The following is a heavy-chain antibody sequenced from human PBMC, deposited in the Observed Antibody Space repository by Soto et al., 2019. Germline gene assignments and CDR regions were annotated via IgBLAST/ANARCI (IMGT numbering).Heavy chain of an antibody. D-gene: IGHD3-10*01. CDR1: GGSISSPTYY. Sequence: QVPLQEPGPGLVKPSETLSLTCSVSGGSISSPTYYWGWVRRAPGGGREWRGNIFYDGRTDYNTYLQSRVTISVDTSKTQFSLRLASVTAADTAIYYCARGGVSSDAESDWFDPWGHGTLVTVS. J-gene: IGHJ5*02. CDR3: ARGGVSSDAESDWFDP. CDR2: IFYDGRT. V-gene: IGHV4-39*02.